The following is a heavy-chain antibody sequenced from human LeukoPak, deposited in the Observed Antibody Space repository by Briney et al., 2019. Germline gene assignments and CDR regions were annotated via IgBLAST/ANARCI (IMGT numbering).Heavy chain of an antibody. D-gene: IGHD2-15*01. Sequence: PGGSLRLSCATSGFTFSSYWMHWVRQVPGRGLVWVSRINSDGSITDYADSVKGRFTIARDTAQNTLHLQMNSLRVEDTAMYYCARAELGYCSGGSCHPTLGAFDIWGQGTMVTVSS. CDR2: INSDGSIT. V-gene: IGHV3-74*01. J-gene: IGHJ3*02. CDR3: ARAELGYCSGGSCHPTLGAFDI. CDR1: GFTFSSYW.